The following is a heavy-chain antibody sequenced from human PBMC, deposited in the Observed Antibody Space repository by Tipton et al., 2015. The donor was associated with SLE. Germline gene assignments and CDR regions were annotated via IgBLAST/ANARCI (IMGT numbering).Heavy chain of an antibody. CDR3: VRHSTSWFLGIPY. V-gene: IGHV4-39*07. CDR2: IYYSGST. D-gene: IGHD2-2*01. Sequence: TLSLTCTVSVGSISSTNYYWGWIRQPPGKGLEWIGDIYYSGSTYYNPSLKSRVSMLGDTSKNQFSLKLTSVTAADTAVYYCVRHSTSWFLGIPYWGQGTLVTVSS. J-gene: IGHJ4*02. CDR1: VGSISSTNYY.